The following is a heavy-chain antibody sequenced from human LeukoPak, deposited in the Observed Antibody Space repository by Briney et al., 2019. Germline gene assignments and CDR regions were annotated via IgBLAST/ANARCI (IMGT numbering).Heavy chain of an antibody. D-gene: IGHD4-17*01. Sequence: PGGSLRPSCEASGFTFSRHWMNWVRRAPGKGLEWVASIKKDETPKYNVNLVKGRFTISRDNAKTSLYLQMNSLGVDDTSVYYCVRGPNYGDYVDFLDYWGQGTLVTVSS. CDR3: VRGPNYGDYVDFLDY. V-gene: IGHV3-7*01. CDR1: GFTFSRHW. CDR2: IKKDETPK. J-gene: IGHJ4*02.